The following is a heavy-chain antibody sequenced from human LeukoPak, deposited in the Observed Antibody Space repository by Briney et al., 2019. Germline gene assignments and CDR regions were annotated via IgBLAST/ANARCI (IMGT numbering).Heavy chain of an antibody. J-gene: IGHJ6*03. Sequence: ASVKVSCKASGYTFTSYYMHWVRQAPGQGLEWMGIINPSGGSTSYAQKFQGRVTMTRDMSTSTVYMELSSLRSEDTAVYYCAKSEYSSGWYYYYMDVWGKGTTVTVSS. CDR2: INPSGGST. CDR3: AKSEYSSGWYYYYMDV. D-gene: IGHD6-19*01. CDR1: GYTFTSYY. V-gene: IGHV1-46*01.